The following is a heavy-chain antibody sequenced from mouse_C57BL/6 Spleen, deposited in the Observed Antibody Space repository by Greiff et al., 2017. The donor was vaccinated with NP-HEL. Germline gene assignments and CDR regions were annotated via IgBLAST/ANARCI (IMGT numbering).Heavy chain of an antibody. CDR1: GYTFTSYW. CDR3: ARGDYYGTLAY. Sequence: QVQLQQPGAELVKPGASVKMSCKASGYTFTSYWITWVKQRPGQGLEWIGDIYPGSGSTNYNEKFKSKATLTVETSSSTAYMQLSSLTSEDSAVYYCARGDYYGTLAYWGQGTTLTVSS. D-gene: IGHD1-1*01. CDR2: IYPGSGST. V-gene: IGHV1-55*01. J-gene: IGHJ2*01.